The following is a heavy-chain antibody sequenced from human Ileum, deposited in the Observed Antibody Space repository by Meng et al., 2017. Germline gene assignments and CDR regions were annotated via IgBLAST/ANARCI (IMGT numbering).Heavy chain of an antibody. Sequence: QVQLQESGPGLVKDSQTLSLTCTVSGGSIGSAAYYWTWIRQHPAKGLEWIGYIHYTGSTSYNPSLESRTSTSIDTSNNQFSLKVTSATAADTAVYYCARGVSAAGLFDNWGQGTLVTVSS. D-gene: IGHD2-2*01. CDR2: IHYTGST. J-gene: IGHJ4*02. V-gene: IGHV4-31*03. CDR1: GGSIGSAAYY. CDR3: ARGVSAAGLFDN.